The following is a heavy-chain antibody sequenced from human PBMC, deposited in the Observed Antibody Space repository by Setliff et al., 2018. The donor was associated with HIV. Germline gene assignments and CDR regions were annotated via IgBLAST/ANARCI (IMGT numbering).Heavy chain of an antibody. V-gene: IGHV4-61*02. D-gene: IGHD3-22*01. CDR2: IYTSGST. CDR1: GGSISSGSCY. J-gene: IGHJ6*03. CDR3: ARETYYYDNPQYYYYYMDV. Sequence: PSETLSLTCTVSGGSISSGSCYWSWIRQPAGKGLEWIGRIYTSGSTNYNPSLKSRVTISVDTSKNQFSLKLRSVTAADTAVYYCARETYYYDNPQYYYYYMDVWGKGTTVTVSS.